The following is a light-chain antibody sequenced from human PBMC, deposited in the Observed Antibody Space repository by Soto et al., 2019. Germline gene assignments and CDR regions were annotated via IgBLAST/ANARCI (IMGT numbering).Light chain of an antibody. Sequence: EIVLTQSPGTLSLSPGERATLSCRASQSVSSSYLAWYQQKPGQAPRLPIYGPSSRATGIPVRCSGSGSGTDFPRTTSTLEPEDFAVYYCQQYGSSPPLTFGGGTKVEIK. CDR1: QSVSSSY. CDR3: QQYGSSPPLT. J-gene: IGKJ4*01. V-gene: IGKV3-20*01. CDR2: GPS.